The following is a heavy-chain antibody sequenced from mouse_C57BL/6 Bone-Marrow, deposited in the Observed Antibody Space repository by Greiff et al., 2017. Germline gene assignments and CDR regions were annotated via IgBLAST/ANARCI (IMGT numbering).Heavy chain of an antibody. CDR2: IYPGNSDT. CDR3: TRRGVLLAWFAY. V-gene: IGHV1-5*01. Sequence: EVQLQQSGTVLARPGASVKMSCKTSGYTFTSYWMHWVKQRPGQGLEWIGAIYPGNSDTSYNQKFKGKAKLTAVTSASTAYMELSSLTNEDSAVYYFTRRGVLLAWFAYWGQGTLVTVSS. J-gene: IGHJ3*01. D-gene: IGHD1-1*01. CDR1: GYTFTSYW.